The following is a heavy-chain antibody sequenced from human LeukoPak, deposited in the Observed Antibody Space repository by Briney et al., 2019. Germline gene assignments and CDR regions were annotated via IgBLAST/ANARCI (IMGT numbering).Heavy chain of an antibody. CDR1: GGSFSGYY. Sequence: PSETLSLTCAVYGGSFSGYYWSWIRQPPGKGLEWNGEINHSGSTNYNPSLKSRVTISVDTSKNQFSLKLSSVAAADTAVYYCARVPRGYWGQGTLVTVSS. D-gene: IGHD3-10*01. CDR3: ARVPRGY. CDR2: INHSGST. V-gene: IGHV4-34*01. J-gene: IGHJ4*02.